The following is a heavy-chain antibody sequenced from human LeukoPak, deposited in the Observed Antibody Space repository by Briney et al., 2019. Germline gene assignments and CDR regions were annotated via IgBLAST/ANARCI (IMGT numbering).Heavy chain of an antibody. Sequence: GESLKISCQASGYKFLSYWIGWVRQMPGKGLEWMGIIYPDDSDTRYSPSFQGQVTISADKSINPAYLQWSSLKASDTAIYYCASPQLHNYYGSGSYSAFDAFDIWGQGTMVTVSS. CDR1: GYKFLSYW. D-gene: IGHD3-10*01. V-gene: IGHV5-51*01. CDR3: ASPQLHNYYGSGSYSAFDAFDI. CDR2: IYPDDSDT. J-gene: IGHJ3*02.